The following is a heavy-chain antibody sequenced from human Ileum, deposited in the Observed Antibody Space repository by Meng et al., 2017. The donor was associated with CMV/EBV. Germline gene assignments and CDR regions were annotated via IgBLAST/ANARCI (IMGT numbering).Heavy chain of an antibody. CDR2: ISSSSSYI. V-gene: IGHV3-21*01. CDR3: AKGTRGYSYRLSDYYYYYGMDV. J-gene: IGHJ6*02. Sequence: GGSLRLSCAASGFTFSSYSMNWVRQAPGKGLEWASSISSSSSYIYYADSVKGRFTISRDNAKNSLYQQMKSLRAEDTAVYYCAKGTRGYSYRLSDYYYYYGMDVWGQGTTVTVSS. CDR1: GFTFSSYS. D-gene: IGHD5-18*01.